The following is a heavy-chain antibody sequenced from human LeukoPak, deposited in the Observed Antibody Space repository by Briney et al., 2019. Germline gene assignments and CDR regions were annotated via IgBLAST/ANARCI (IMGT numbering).Heavy chain of an antibody. D-gene: IGHD3-3*01. CDR2: IKQDGSEK. J-gene: IGHJ4*02. CDR3: XXXQTAVVEWLFNY. V-gene: IGHV3-7*01. CDR1: GFTFSSYS. Sequence: PGGSLRLSCAASGFTFSSYSMNWVRQAPGKGLEWVANIKQDGSEKYYVDSVKGRFTISRDNAKNSLYLQMNSLRAEDTAVYYXXXXQTAVVEWLFNYWGQGTLVTVSS.